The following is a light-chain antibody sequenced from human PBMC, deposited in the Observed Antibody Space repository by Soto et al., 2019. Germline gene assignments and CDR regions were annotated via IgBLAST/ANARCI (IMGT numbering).Light chain of an antibody. V-gene: IGKV1-12*01. CDR1: QGITSW. J-gene: IGKJ4*01. Sequence: DIQMTQSPSFVSASVGDGFTITCRASQGITSWLAWYEHKPGRAPKLLIHAAFSLERGVPSRFSGSGSGTDFTLTISRLHPEDFATYYCQQTSSFPLTCGGGTKVEIK. CDR2: AAF. CDR3: QQTSSFPLT.